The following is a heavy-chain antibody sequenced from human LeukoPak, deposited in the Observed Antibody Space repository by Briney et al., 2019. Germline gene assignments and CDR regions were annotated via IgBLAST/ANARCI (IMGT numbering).Heavy chain of an antibody. CDR3: ARDLGYSSSSGNFDY. CDR1: HGSISSFY. J-gene: IGHJ4*02. V-gene: IGHV4-59*01. Sequence: PSETLSLTCTVSHGSISSFYWSWIRQPPGKGLEWIGYISYSGSTKYSPSLKSRVTISVDTSKNQFTLKLSSITAADTAVYYCARDLGYSSSSGNFDYWGQGTLVTVSS. CDR2: ISYSGST. D-gene: IGHD6-6*01.